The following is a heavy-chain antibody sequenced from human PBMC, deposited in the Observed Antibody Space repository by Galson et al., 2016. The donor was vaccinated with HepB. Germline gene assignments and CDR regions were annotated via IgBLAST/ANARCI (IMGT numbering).Heavy chain of an antibody. J-gene: IGHJ4*02. CDR2: ISWDGNNI. V-gene: IGHV3-43*01. CDR1: GFDFDLYT. CDR3: AKDMVNYNGAGYYFTSPVLDH. Sequence: SLRLSCAASGFDFDLYTMHWVRQAPGKGLEWVALISWDGNNIYYAGPVKGRFIISRDNSKNSLYLQMNILRTEDTASYYCAKDMVNYNGAGYYFTSPVLDHWGQGTLVTVSS. D-gene: IGHD3-10*01.